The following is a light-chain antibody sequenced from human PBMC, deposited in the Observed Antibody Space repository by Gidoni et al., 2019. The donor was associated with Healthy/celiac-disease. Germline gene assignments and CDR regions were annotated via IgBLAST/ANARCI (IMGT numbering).Light chain of an antibody. J-gene: IGKJ1*01. V-gene: IGKV3-11*01. CDR2: DAS. CDR1: QSVSSY. Sequence: EMVLTQSPATLSLSPGERATLSCRASQSVSSYLAWYQQKPGQAPRLLIYDASNRATGIPARFSGSGSGTDFTLTISSLAPEDFAFYYCQQRSNWPTFGQXTKVEIK. CDR3: QQRSNWPT.